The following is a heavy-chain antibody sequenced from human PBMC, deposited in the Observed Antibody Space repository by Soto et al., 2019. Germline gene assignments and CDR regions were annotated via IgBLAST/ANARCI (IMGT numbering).Heavy chain of an antibody. J-gene: IGHJ6*02. Sequence: QPGGSLRLSCAASGFTLSSNGMHWVRQAPGKGLEWVAFIWYDGSDKYYADSVKGRFTISRDNSKNTLYLQMNSLRSEDTAVYYCAICSSTSCATNYYYYYGMDVWGQGTTFTVSS. CDR3: AICSSTSCATNYYYYYGMDV. CDR2: IWYDGSDK. CDR1: GFTLSSNG. D-gene: IGHD2-2*01. V-gene: IGHV3-30*02.